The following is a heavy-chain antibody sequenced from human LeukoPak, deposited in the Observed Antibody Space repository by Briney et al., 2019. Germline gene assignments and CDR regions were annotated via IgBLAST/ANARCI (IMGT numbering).Heavy chain of an antibody. J-gene: IGHJ4*02. CDR2: INPSGGST. CDR3: AREAYYGSGKEVGY. V-gene: IGHV1-46*01. D-gene: IGHD3-10*01. CDR1: GYTFTSYY. Sequence: ASVKVSCKASGYTFTSYYIHWVRQAPGQGLEWMGIINPSGGSTTYAQKFQGRVTMTTDTSTSTAYMELRSLRSDDTAVYYCAREAYYGSGKEVGYWGQGTLVTVSS.